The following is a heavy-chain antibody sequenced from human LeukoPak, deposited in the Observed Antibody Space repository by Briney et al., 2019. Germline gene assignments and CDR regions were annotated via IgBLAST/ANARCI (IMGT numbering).Heavy chain of an antibody. CDR2: IRGSGGTT. CDR1: GFTFSNYD. D-gene: IGHD3-22*01. Sequence: GGSLRLSCPASGFTFSNYDMSWVRQAPGKGLEWFSSIRGSGGTTYYVDSGKGRFTISRDQSKNTLDLQMNSLRAEDTAGYYCLTYYYDSGSYYAFFDHWGQGTLVTVS. CDR3: LTYYYDSGSYYAFFDH. J-gene: IGHJ4*02. V-gene: IGHV3-23*01.